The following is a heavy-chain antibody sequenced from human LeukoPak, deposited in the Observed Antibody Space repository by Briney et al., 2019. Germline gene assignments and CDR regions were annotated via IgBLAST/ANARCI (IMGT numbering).Heavy chain of an antibody. D-gene: IGHD1-26*01. CDR1: GGSFSGYY. CDR3: ARHGDGSYYSSGDWFDP. J-gene: IGHJ5*02. CDR2: INHSGST. V-gene: IGHV4-34*01. Sequence: PPETLSLTCAVYGGSFSGYYWSWIRQPPGKGLEWIGEINHSGSTNYNPSLKSRVTISVDTSKNQFSLKLSSVTAADTAVYYCARHGDGSYYSSGDWFDPWGQGTLVTVSS.